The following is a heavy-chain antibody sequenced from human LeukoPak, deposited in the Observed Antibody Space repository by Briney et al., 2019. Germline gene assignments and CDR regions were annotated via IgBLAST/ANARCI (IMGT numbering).Heavy chain of an antibody. D-gene: IGHD5-12*01. CDR3: ARDWDIPDAFDI. CDR1: GGSISSGGYY. J-gene: IGHJ3*02. Sequence: PSETLSLTCTVSGGSISSGGYYWSWIRQPPGKGLEWIGYIYHSGSTYYNPSLKSRVTISVDRSKNQFSLKLSSVTAADTAVYYCARDWDIPDAFDIWGQGTMVTVSS. V-gene: IGHV4-30-2*01. CDR2: IYHSGST.